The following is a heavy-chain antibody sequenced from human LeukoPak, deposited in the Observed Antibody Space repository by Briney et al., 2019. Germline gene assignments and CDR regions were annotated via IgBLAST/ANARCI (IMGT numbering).Heavy chain of an antibody. Sequence: GGSLRLSCAASGFTFSSYSINWVRQAPGKGLEWVSSISSSSSYIYYADSVKGRFTISRDNAKNSLYLQMNSLRAEDTAVYYCARDTPAHYYDSSGYLDFDYWGQGTLVTVSS. J-gene: IGHJ4*02. CDR2: ISSSSSYI. CDR3: ARDTPAHYYDSSGYLDFDY. CDR1: GFTFSSYS. D-gene: IGHD3-22*01. V-gene: IGHV3-21*01.